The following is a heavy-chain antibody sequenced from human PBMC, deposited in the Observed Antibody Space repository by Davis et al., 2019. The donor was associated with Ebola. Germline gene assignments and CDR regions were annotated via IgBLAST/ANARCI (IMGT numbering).Heavy chain of an antibody. J-gene: IGHJ5*02. CDR3: AKDVGLEWLFGASDNWFDP. V-gene: IGHV3-43*02. CDR1: GFTFDDYA. CDR2: ISGDGGST. D-gene: IGHD3-3*01. Sequence: GESLKISCAASGFTFDDYAMHWVRQAPGKGLEWVSLISGDGGSTYYADSVKGRFTISRDNAKNSLYLQMNSLRAEDTALYYCAKDVGLEWLFGASDNWFDPWGQGTLVTVSS.